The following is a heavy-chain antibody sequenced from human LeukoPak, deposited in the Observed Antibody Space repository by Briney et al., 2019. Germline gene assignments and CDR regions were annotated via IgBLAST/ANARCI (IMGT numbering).Heavy chain of an antibody. J-gene: IGHJ3*02. D-gene: IGHD6-13*01. CDR1: GGSISSYY. V-gene: IGHV4-59*01. CDR2: IYYSGST. Sequence: PSETLSLTCTVSGGSISSYYWSWIRQPPGKGLEWIGYIYYSGSTNYNPSLKSRVTLSVDTSKNHFSLKLSSVTAADTAVYYCARVGGGSSSWYSLGAFDIWGQGTMVTVSS. CDR3: ARVGGGSSSWYSLGAFDI.